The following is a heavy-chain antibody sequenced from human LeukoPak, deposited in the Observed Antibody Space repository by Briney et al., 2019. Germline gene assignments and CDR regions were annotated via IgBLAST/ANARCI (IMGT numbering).Heavy chain of an antibody. D-gene: IGHD6-19*01. CDR3: AKGKNSDWYLFDP. V-gene: IGHV3-20*04. Sequence: GGSLRLSCAASGFTFDDYGMSWVRQAPGKGLEWVSGINWNGGSTGYADSAKGRFTISRDNAKNSLYLQMNSLRAEDTAVYYCAKGKNSDWYLFDPWGQGTLVTVSS. CDR2: INWNGGST. CDR1: GFTFDDYG. J-gene: IGHJ5*02.